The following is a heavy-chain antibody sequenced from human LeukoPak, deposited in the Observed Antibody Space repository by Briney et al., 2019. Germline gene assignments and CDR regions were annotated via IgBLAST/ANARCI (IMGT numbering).Heavy chain of an antibody. CDR2: ISTSSRYI. CDR1: GFTFSSFD. D-gene: IGHD2-2*01. CDR3: ARADCSGSTCYLRRSWFDP. Sequence: GGSLRLSCAASGFTFSSFDMNWVRQAPGKGLGWVSSISTSSRYIYYRDSVKGRFTISRDDAKNSLYLQMNSLRVEDTAYYYCARADCSGSTCYLRRSWFDPWGQGTLVTVSS. V-gene: IGHV3-21*01. J-gene: IGHJ5*02.